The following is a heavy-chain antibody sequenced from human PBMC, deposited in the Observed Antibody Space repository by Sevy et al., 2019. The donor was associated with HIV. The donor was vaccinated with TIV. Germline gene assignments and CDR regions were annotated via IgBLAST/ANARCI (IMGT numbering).Heavy chain of an antibody. V-gene: IGHV1-2*02. CDR3: ARPRTGGGYWGPIDY. CDR1: GYTFIDYY. CDR2: INPNSGGI. J-gene: IGHJ4*02. Sequence: ASVKVSCKASGYTFIDYYMHWVRQAPGQGLEWMGWINPNSGGINYAQKFQGRVNMTSDTSISTAYMEISRLSSDDTAVYYCARPRTGGGYWGPIDYWGQGPLVTVSS. D-gene: IGHD2-2*03.